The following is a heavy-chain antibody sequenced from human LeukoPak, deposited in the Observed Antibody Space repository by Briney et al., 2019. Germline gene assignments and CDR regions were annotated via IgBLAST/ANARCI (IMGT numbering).Heavy chain of an antibody. D-gene: IGHD6-13*01. Sequence: SETLSLTCAVSGGSISSGGYSWSWIRQPPGKGLDWIGFIYHNGRTDYNPSLKSRVTISADTSKDQFSLRLSSVTAADTAVYYCARVFRAAAVDYWGQGTLVTVSS. CDR2: IYHNGRT. CDR3: ARVFRAAAVDY. J-gene: IGHJ4*02. V-gene: IGHV4-61*08. CDR1: GGSISSGGYS.